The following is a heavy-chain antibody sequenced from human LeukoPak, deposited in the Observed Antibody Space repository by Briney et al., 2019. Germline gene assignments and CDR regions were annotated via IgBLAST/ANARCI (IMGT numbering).Heavy chain of an antibody. J-gene: IGHJ4*02. CDR2: ISWNSGSI. CDR3: AGTGYCSGGSCYRGYFDY. Sequence: GRSLRLSCAASGFTFDDYAMHWVRQAPGKGLEWVSGISWNSGSIGYADSVKGRFTISRDNSKNALYLQMNSLGAEDTAVYYCAGTGYCSGGSCYRGYFDYWGQGTLVTVSS. D-gene: IGHD2-15*01. CDR1: GFTFDDYA. V-gene: IGHV3-9*01.